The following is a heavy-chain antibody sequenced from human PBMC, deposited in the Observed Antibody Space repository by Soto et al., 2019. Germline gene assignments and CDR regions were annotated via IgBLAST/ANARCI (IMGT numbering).Heavy chain of an antibody. CDR3: ARPTSREYSNDAKDAFDI. CDR1: GGSFSGYY. Sequence: QVQLQQWGAGLLKPSETLSLTCAVYGGSFSGYYWSWIRQPPGKGLEWIGEINRSGSTNYNPSLKSRVTIAGDTSKNQFSLKRSSVTAADTAVYYCARPTSREYSNDAKDAFDIWGQGTMVTVSS. D-gene: IGHD4-4*01. V-gene: IGHV4-34*01. CDR2: INRSGST. J-gene: IGHJ3*02.